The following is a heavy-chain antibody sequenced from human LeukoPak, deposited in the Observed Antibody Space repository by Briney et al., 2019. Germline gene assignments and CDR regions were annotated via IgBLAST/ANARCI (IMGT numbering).Heavy chain of an antibody. CDR3: AREQISMIRGFDN. V-gene: IGHV4-59*01. D-gene: IGHD3-10*01. CDR2: VYYSGNT. Sequence: SETLSLTCTVSGGSISSYYWSWIRQPPGKGLELIGYVYYSGNTNYNPSLKSRVTISIDTSKKQFSLKLTSVTAADTAVYYCAREQISMIRGFDNWGQGTLVTVSS. CDR1: GGSISSYY. J-gene: IGHJ4*02.